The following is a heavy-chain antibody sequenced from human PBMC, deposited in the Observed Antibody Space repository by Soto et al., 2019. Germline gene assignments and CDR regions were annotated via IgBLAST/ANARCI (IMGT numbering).Heavy chain of an antibody. CDR2: IRSKANSYAT. V-gene: IGHV3-73*01. Sequence: QPGGSLRLSCAASGFTFSGSAMHWVRQASGKGLEWVGRIRSKANSYATAYAASVKGRFTISRDDSKSTAYLQMNSLKTEDTAVYHCTVQLGVLGYWGQGTLVTVSS. CDR3: TVQLGVLGY. D-gene: IGHD7-27*01. J-gene: IGHJ4*02. CDR1: GFTFSGSA.